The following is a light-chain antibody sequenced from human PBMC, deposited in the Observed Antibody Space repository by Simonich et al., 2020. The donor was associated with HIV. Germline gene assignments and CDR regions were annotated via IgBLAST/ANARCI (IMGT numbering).Light chain of an antibody. CDR2: DAS. Sequence: AIQLTQSPSSLSASVGDRVTITCRASQDISSALACYQQKPGKAPKLLIYDASSLEIGVPSRFSGSGSGTDFTLTISSLQPEDFATYYCQQYYSYPYSFGQGTKLEIK. V-gene: IGKV1-13*02. CDR3: QQYYSYPYS. CDR1: QDISSA. J-gene: IGKJ2*03.